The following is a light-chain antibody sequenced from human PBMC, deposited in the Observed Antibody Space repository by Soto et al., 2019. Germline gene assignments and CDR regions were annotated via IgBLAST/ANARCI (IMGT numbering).Light chain of an antibody. V-gene: IGKV3-20*01. Sequence: EIVLTQSPGTLSLSPGERATLSCWASQSLASSYLAWYQQKPGQAPRLLMYGASSRANDIPDRFSGSGSGTDFTLTISRLEPEDFPVYYCQQYGSSPLTFGGGTKVEI. CDR2: GAS. CDR1: QSLASSY. CDR3: QQYGSSPLT. J-gene: IGKJ4*01.